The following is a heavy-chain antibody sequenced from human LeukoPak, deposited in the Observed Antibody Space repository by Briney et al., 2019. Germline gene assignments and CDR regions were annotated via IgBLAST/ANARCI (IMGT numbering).Heavy chain of an antibody. D-gene: IGHD6-19*01. CDR1: GFTVSSNY. CDR3: AAQEYSSGWYVGVDY. Sequence: GGSLRPSCAASGFTVSSNYMSWVRQAPGKGLEWVSVIYSGGSTYYADSVKGRFTISRDNSKNTLYLQMNSLRAEDTAVYYCAAQEYSSGWYVGVDYWGQGTLVTVSS. CDR2: IYSGGST. V-gene: IGHV3-66*01. J-gene: IGHJ4*02.